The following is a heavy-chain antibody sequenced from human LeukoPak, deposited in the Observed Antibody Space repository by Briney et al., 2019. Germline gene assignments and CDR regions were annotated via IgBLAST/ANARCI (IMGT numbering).Heavy chain of an antibody. Sequence: ASVKVSCKASRYTFTSYDINWVRQATGQGLGWMGWMNPNSGNTGYAQKFRGRVTMTRNTSISTAYMELSSLRSEDTAVYYCARVDTAIQIWFDPWGQGTLVTVSS. D-gene: IGHD5-18*01. CDR3: ARVDTAIQIWFDP. CDR2: MNPNSGNT. CDR1: RYTFTSYD. V-gene: IGHV1-8*01. J-gene: IGHJ5*02.